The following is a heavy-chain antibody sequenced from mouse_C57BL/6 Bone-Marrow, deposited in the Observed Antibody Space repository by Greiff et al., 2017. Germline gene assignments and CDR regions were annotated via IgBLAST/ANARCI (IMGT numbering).Heavy chain of an antibody. Sequence: QVQLQQSGAELVKPGASVKVSCKASGYTFTSYWMHWVKQRPGQGLEWIGRLHPSDSDTNYNQKFKGKATLTVDTSSSTAYMQLSSLTSEDSAVYYCAIMIRCYYAMDYWGQGTSDTVSS. D-gene: IGHD1-1*01. CDR1: GYTFTSYW. V-gene: IGHV1-74*01. CDR3: AIMIRCYYAMDY. J-gene: IGHJ4*01. CDR2: LHPSDSDT.